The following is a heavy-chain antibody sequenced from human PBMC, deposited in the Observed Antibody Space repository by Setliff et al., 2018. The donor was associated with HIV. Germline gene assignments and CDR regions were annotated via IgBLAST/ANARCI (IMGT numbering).Heavy chain of an antibody. CDR1: GDSIGTYY. J-gene: IGHJ5*02. CDR2: FYYGGNT. V-gene: IGHV4-59*01. Sequence: SETLSLTCSVSGDSIGTYYWNWIRQTPGKRLERIGFFYYGGNTDYNPALKNRVAISVDTSRNRVSLKMTSVTAADTAVYYCARARLLGGFLSWGRGALVTVSS. D-gene: IGHD7-27*01. CDR3: ARARLLGGFLS.